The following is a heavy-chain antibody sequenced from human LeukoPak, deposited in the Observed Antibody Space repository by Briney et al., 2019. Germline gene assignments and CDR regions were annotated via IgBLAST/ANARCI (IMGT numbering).Heavy chain of an antibody. CDR3: ARGMRITMVRGVIPHDY. Sequence: PGGSLRLSCAASGFTFSSYWMHWVRQAPGKGLVWVSRINSDGSSTSYADSVKGRFTISRDNAKNTLYLQINSLRAEDTAVYYCARGMRITMVRGVIPHDYWGQGTLVTVSS. D-gene: IGHD3-10*01. J-gene: IGHJ4*02. CDR2: INSDGSST. V-gene: IGHV3-74*01. CDR1: GFTFSSYW.